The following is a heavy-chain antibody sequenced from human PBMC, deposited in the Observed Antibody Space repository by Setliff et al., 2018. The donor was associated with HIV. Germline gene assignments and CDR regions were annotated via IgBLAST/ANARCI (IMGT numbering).Heavy chain of an antibody. CDR3: ARGDGTKYYYYYYMDV. CDR1: GGSISSSSYY. D-gene: IGHD1-7*01. Sequence: PSETLSLTCTVSGGSISSSSYYWGWVRQPPGKGLEWIGTIYYSGNTYYNPSLKSRVTISVDTSKNQISLKLSSVTAADTAVYYCARGDGTKYYYYYYMDVWGKGTTVTVSS. V-gene: IGHV4-39*07. J-gene: IGHJ6*03. CDR2: IYYSGNT.